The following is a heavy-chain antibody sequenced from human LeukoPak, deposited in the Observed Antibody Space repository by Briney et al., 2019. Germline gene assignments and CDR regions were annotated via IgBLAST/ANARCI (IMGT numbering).Heavy chain of an antibody. CDR3: ARIGYSSSSFDY. V-gene: IGHV3-7*01. Sequence: PGGSLRLSCAASGFTFSNYWMSWVRQAPGKGLEWVANIKQDGSEKDYVDSMRGRFTISRDNAENSVYLQVNSLRAEDTAVYYCARIGYSSSSFDYWGQGTLVTVSS. CDR2: IKQDGSEK. J-gene: IGHJ4*02. CDR1: GFTFSNYW. D-gene: IGHD6-13*01.